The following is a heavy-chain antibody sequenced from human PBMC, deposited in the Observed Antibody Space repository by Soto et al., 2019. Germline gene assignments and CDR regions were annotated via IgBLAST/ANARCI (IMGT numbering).Heavy chain of an antibody. J-gene: IGHJ4*02. CDR3: AHHPYYGLGSYSFDY. Sequence: QITLKESGPTLVKPTQTLTLTCTFSGFSLSTSGVGVGWIRQPPGKALEWLAVIYWDDDKRYSSSLKSRLTIXTDXSXNQVVLTMTNMDPVDTATYYCAHHPYYGLGSYSFDYWGQGILVTVSS. V-gene: IGHV2-5*02. CDR1: GFSLSTSGVG. D-gene: IGHD3-10*01. CDR2: IYWDDDK.